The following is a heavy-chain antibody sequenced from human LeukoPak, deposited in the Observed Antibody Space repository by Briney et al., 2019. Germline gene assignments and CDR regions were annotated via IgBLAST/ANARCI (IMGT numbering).Heavy chain of an antibody. CDR3: ASDRVSSLYGMDV. CDR1: GFTFSSYR. D-gene: IGHD2-2*01. Sequence: QSGGSLRLSCAASGFTFSSYRMNWVREAPGKGLEWVSYISSSSSTIYYADSVKGQFITSRHNAKNSLYLQMTSLRDEDTAVYYCASDRVSSLYGMDVWGQGTTVTVSS. V-gene: IGHV3-48*02. J-gene: IGHJ6*02. CDR2: ISSSSSTI.